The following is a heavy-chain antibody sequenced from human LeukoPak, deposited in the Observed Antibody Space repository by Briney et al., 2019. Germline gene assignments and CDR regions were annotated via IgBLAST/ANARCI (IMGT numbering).Heavy chain of an antibody. V-gene: IGHV1-8*03. CDR2: MNPNSGNT. CDR3: ARVTSGLRGTLYYYYMDV. D-gene: IGHD1/OR15-1a*01. Sequence: GASVKVSCKASGYTFTSYDINWVRQAPGQGLEWMGWMNPNSGNTGYAQKFQGRVTITRNTSISTAYMELSSLRSEDTAVYYCARVTSGLRGTLYYYYMDVWGKGTTVTVSS. CDR1: GYTFTSYD. J-gene: IGHJ6*03.